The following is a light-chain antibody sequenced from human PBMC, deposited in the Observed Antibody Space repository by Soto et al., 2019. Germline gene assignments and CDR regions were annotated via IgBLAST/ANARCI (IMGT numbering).Light chain of an antibody. V-gene: IGLV1-40*01. J-gene: IGLJ2*01. CDR2: GNS. CDR3: QAYDSSRSGEV. Sequence: QSVLTQPPSVSGAPGQRVTISCTGSSSNIGAGYDGHWYQQLPGTAPKLLIYGNSNRPSGVPDRFSGSKSGTSASLAITGLQAEDEAAYYCQAYDSSRSGEVFGGGTKLTGL. CDR1: SSNIGAGYD.